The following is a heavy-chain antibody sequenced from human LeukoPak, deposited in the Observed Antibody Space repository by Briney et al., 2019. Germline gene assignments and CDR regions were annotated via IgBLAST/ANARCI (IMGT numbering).Heavy chain of an antibody. CDR3: ARARLVATTEPFDY. V-gene: IGHV3-21*01. Sequence: GGSLRLSCAASGFTFSSYSMNWVRQAPGKGLEWVSSISSRSSYMYYADSVKGRFTISRDNAKNSLYLQMNSLRAEDTAVYYCARARLVATTEPFDYWGQGTLVTVSS. D-gene: IGHD5-12*01. J-gene: IGHJ4*02. CDR1: GFTFSSYS. CDR2: ISSRSSYM.